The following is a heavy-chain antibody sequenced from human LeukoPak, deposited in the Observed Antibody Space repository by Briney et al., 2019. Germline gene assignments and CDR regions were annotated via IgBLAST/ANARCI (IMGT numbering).Heavy chain of an antibody. D-gene: IGHD7-27*01. CDR1: GYTFTDYF. CDR2: IGPKSGDT. CDR3: GRNRLGKALDI. Sequence: ASVKVSCKASGYTFTDYFIHRVRQAPGQGLEWMGWIGPKSGDTSYSQKFQGRVTVTRDTSINTAYMELSRLGSDDTAVYYCGRNRLGKALDIWGQGTMVTVSS. J-gene: IGHJ3*02. V-gene: IGHV1-2*02.